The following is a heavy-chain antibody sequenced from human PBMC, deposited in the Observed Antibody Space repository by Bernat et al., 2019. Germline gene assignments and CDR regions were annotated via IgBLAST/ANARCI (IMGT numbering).Heavy chain of an antibody. V-gene: IGHV1-69*02. J-gene: IGHJ5*02. D-gene: IGHD4-23*01. CDR1: GGTFSSYT. Sequence: QVQLVQSGAEVKKPGSSVKVSCKASGGTFSSYTISWVRQAPGQGLEWMGRIIPILGIANYAQKFQGRVTITADKSTSTAYMELSSLRSEDTAVYYCARVAHGGNDVSWGQGTLVTVSS. CDR3: ARVAHGGNDVS. CDR2: IIPILGIA.